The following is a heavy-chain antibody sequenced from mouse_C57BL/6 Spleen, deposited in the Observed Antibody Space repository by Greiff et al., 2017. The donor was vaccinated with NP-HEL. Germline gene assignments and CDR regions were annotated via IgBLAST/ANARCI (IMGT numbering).Heavy chain of an antibody. CDR3: AREGSKGGFDY. CDR1: GYSITSGYY. D-gene: IGHD1-1*01. Sequence: ESGPGLVKPSQSLSLTCSVTGYSITSGYYWNWIRQFPGNKLEWMGYISYDGSNNYNPSLKNRISITRDTSKNQFFLKLNSVTTEDTATYYCAREGSKGGFDYWGQGTTLTVSS. V-gene: IGHV3-6*01. J-gene: IGHJ2*01. CDR2: ISYDGSN.